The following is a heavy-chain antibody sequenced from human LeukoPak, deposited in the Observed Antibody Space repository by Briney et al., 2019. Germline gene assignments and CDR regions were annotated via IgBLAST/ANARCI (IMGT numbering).Heavy chain of an antibody. CDR2: IKSKTDGGTT. Sequence: GGSLRLSCAASGFTFSNAWMSWVRQAPGKGLEWVGRIKSKTDGGTTDYAAPVKGRFTISRDDSKNTLYLQMNSLKTEDTAVYYCTTLTYYYDSTGVGYWGQGTLVTVSS. J-gene: IGHJ4*02. CDR1: GFTFSNAW. D-gene: IGHD3-22*01. CDR3: TTLTYYYDSTGVGY. V-gene: IGHV3-15*01.